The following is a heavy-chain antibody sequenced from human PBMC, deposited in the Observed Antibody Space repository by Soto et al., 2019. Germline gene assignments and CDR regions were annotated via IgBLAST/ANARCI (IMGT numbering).Heavy chain of an antibody. J-gene: IGHJ5*02. CDR2: ISYDGRNK. CDR1: GFTFSTYG. D-gene: IGHD1-26*01. V-gene: IGHV3-30*18. CDR3: AKDWQWVLLFDP. Sequence: QVQLVESGGGVVQPGRSLRLSCVASGFTFSTYGFHWVRQAPGKGLEWVAVISYDGRNKYYADSVKGRFTRSRDNSKNTVYLQMNSLTAADTAVYYCAKDWQWVLLFDPWGQGTLVTVSS.